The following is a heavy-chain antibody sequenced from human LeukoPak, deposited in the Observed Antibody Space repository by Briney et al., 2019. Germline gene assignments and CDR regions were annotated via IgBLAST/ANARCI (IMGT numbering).Heavy chain of an antibody. V-gene: IGHV1-18*01. CDR3: ARDYSGSYYRNWFDP. D-gene: IGHD1-26*01. Sequence: GASVKVSCKASGYSFTSNVISWVRQAPGQGLDWMGWISAYNGNTNYAQKLQGRVTMTTDTSTSTAYMELRSLRSDDTAVYYCARDYSGSYYRNWFDPWGQGTLVTVSS. CDR2: ISAYNGNT. CDR1: GYSFTSNV. J-gene: IGHJ5*02.